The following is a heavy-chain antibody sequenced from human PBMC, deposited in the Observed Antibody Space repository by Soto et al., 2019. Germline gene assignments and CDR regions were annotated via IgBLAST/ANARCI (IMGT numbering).Heavy chain of an antibody. CDR3: AKAITIFGVAHGPMATYGMDV. V-gene: IGHV3-9*01. Sequence: QPGGSLRLSCAASGFTFDDYAMHWARQAPGKGLEWVSGISWNSGSIGYADSVKGRFTISRDNAKNSLYLQMNSLRAEDTALYYCAKAITIFGVAHGPMATYGMDVWGQGTTVTVSS. J-gene: IGHJ6*02. CDR1: GFTFDDYA. D-gene: IGHD3-3*01. CDR2: ISWNSGSI.